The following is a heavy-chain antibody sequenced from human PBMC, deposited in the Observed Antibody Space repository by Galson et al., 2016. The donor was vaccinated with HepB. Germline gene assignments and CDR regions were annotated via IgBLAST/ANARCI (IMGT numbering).Heavy chain of an antibody. CDR3: ARLFWPTDDCNFFYDGFDI. CDR2: IFPGDSDT. Sequence: QSGAEVKKPGESLKISCEGSGFSFTSYWIAWVRQMPGKGLEWMGIIFPGDSDTRYGPSFQGQVTISADKSINTAYRQWNSLRASVTAIYYCARLFWPTDDCNFFYDGFDIWGQGPMDTVSS. V-gene: IGHV5-51*01. D-gene: IGHD2-21*02. CDR1: GFSFTSYW. J-gene: IGHJ3*02.